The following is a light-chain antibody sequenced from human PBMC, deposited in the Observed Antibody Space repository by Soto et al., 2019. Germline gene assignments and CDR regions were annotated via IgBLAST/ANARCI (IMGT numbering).Light chain of an antibody. CDR3: SSYTSGTTPSV. CDR1: SSDVGGYNY. J-gene: IGLJ1*01. Sequence: QSVLTQPASVSGSPGQSISIYCTGTSSDVGGYNYVSWYQRHPGKAPKLIIYHVSDRPSGVSDRFSASKSGDTASLTISGLQAEDEADFCSSYTSGTTPSVFGTGTKLTVL. CDR2: HVS. V-gene: IGLV2-14*03.